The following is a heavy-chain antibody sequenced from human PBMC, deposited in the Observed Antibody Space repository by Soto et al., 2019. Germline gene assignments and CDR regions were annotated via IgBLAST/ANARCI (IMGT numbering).Heavy chain of an antibody. J-gene: IGHJ4*02. CDR3: AGVTGDGIY. Sequence: QVQLQESGPGLVKPSETLSLTCTVYGGSISRYYWIWIRQPPGKGLEWLAYIYHSGTPNYNPSLKSRVTLSVDTYKNQVSLERRSVTVADTAVYYCAGVTGDGIYWGQGTLVTVAS. CDR2: IYHSGTP. V-gene: IGHV4-59*08. D-gene: IGHD7-27*01. CDR1: GGSISRYY.